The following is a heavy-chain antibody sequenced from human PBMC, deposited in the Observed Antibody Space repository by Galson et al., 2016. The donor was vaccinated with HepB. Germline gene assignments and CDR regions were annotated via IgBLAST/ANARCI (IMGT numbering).Heavy chain of an antibody. CDR3: ASSGDLGDLYCSSTSCPPDYYGMDV. CDR2: IIPIFGTA. CDR1: GGTFSSYA. V-gene: IGHV1-69*06. J-gene: IGHJ6*02. D-gene: IGHD2-2*01. Sequence: SCKASGGTFSSYAISWVRQAPGQGLEWMGGIIPIFGTANYAQKFQGRVTITADKSTSTAYMELSSLRPEDTAVYYCASSGDLGDLYCSSTSCPPDYYGMDVWGQGTTVTVSS.